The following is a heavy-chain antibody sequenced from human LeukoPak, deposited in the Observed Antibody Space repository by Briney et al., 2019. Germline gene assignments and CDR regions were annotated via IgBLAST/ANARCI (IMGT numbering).Heavy chain of an antibody. J-gene: IGHJ3*02. D-gene: IGHD3-10*01. CDR3: ARGRYYGSGSRARSAFDI. CDR2: INHSGST. Sequence: SETLSLTCAVYGGSFSGYYWSWIRQPPGKGLEWIGEINHSGSTNYNPSLKSRVTISVDTSKNQFSLKLSSVTAADTAVYYCARGRYYGSGSRARSAFDIWGQGTMVTVSS. CDR1: GGSFSGYY. V-gene: IGHV4-34*01.